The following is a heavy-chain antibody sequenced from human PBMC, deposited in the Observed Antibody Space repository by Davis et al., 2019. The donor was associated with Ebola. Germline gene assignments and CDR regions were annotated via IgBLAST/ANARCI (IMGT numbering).Heavy chain of an antibody. D-gene: IGHD1-26*01. CDR3: ARGRDSASYSGDY. Sequence: GESLKISCAASGFTFSSYSMNWVRQAPGKGLEWVSYISSSSSTRSYADSVKGRFTISRDNAKNSLYLQMNSLRDEDTAVYYCARGRDSASYSGDYWGQGTLVTVSS. CDR2: ISSSSSTR. CDR1: GFTFSSYS. J-gene: IGHJ4*02. V-gene: IGHV3-48*02.